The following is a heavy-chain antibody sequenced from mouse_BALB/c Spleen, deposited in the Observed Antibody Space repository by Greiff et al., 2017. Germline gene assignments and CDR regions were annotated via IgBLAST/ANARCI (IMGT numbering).Heavy chain of an antibody. CDR2: IRNKANGYTT. CDR1: GFTFTDYY. CDR3: ERDILTMITTGAMDY. D-gene: IGHD2-4*01. Sequence: EVKVVESGGGLVQPGGSLRLSCATSGFTFTDYYMSWVRQPPGKALEWLGFIRNKANGYTTEYSASVKGRFTISRDNSQSILYLQMNTLRAEDSATYYCERDILTMITTGAMDYWGQGTSVTVSA. J-gene: IGHJ4*01. V-gene: IGHV7-3*02.